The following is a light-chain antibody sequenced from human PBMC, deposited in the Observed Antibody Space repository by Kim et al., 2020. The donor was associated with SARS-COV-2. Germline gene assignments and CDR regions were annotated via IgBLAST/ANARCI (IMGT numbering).Light chain of an antibody. Sequence: DIQMTQSPSTLSASVGDRVTITCRASQSISSWLAWYQQKPGKAPKLLIHKASILQSGVPSRFSGSESGTEFTLTISSLQPDDFATYYCQQYNNYLGTFGQGTKVYIK. CDR1: QSISSW. V-gene: IGKV1-5*03. CDR3: QQYNNYLGT. CDR2: KAS. J-gene: IGKJ1*01.